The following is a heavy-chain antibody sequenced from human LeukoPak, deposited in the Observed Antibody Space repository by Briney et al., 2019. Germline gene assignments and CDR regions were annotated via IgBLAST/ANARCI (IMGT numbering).Heavy chain of an antibody. CDR2: ISGSGGST. Sequence: PGGSLRLSCAASGFTFSSYAMSWVRQAPGKGLEWVSAISGSGGSTYYADSVKGRFTISRDNAENSLYLQVHGLRVEDTAVYFCARGEQKATITGLDSWGQGTLVTVSS. CDR1: GFTFSSYA. J-gene: IGHJ4*02. D-gene: IGHD5-24*01. CDR3: ARGEQKATITGLDS. V-gene: IGHV3-23*01.